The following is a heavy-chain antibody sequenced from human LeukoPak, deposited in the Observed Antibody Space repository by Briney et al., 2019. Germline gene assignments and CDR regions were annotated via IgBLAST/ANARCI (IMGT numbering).Heavy chain of an antibody. D-gene: IGHD3-3*01. Sequence: SETLSLTCAVYGGSFSGYYWNWIRQPPGKGLEWIGEINHSGSTNYNPSLKSRVTISVDTSKNQFSLKLSSVTAADTAVYYCARGFFESQGGYFDYWGQGTLVTVSS. CDR3: ARGFFESQGGYFDY. CDR1: GGSFSGYY. V-gene: IGHV4-34*01. J-gene: IGHJ4*02. CDR2: INHSGST.